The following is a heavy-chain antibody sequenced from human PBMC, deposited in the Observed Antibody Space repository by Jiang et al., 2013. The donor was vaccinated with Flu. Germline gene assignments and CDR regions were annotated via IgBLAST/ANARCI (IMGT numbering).Heavy chain of an antibody. Sequence: VQLVESGGGLVQPGRSLRLSCAASGFTFDDYAMHWVRQAPGKGLEWVSGISWNSGSIGYADSVKGRFTISRDNAKNSLYLQMNSLRAEDTALYYCAKDKYSGDYFYYYYGMDVWGQGTTVTVSS. CDR2: ISWNSGSI. CDR3: AKDKYSGDYFYYYYGMDV. V-gene: IGHV3-9*01. D-gene: IGHD4-17*01. CDR1: GFTFDDYA. J-gene: IGHJ6*02.